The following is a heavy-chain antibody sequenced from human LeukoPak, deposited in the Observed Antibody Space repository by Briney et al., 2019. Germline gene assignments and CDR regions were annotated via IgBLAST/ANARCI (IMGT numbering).Heavy chain of an antibody. CDR1: GFTFSSYA. CDR2: ISGSGDET. D-gene: IGHD6-6*01. Sequence: GGSLRLSCAVSGFTFSSYAMSWVRQAPGKGLEWVSTISGSGDETYYADSVKGRFTISRDNSKNTLYLQMNSLRAEDTAVYYCAKDREYGSSSLYFDSWGQGTLVAVSS. V-gene: IGHV3-23*01. CDR3: AKDREYGSSSLYFDS. J-gene: IGHJ4*02.